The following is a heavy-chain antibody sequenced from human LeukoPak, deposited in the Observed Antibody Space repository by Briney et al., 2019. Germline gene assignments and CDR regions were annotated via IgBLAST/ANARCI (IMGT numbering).Heavy chain of an antibody. CDR3: ASGYYGSGSYPSYDAFDI. Sequence: ASVKVSCKASGYTFTSYGISWVRQAPGQGLEWMGWISAYNGNTNYAQKLQGRVTMTTDTSTSTAYMELRSLRSDDTAVYYCASGYYGSGSYPSYDAFDIRGQGTMVTVSS. CDR2: ISAYNGNT. CDR1: GYTFTSYG. J-gene: IGHJ3*02. D-gene: IGHD3-10*01. V-gene: IGHV1-18*01.